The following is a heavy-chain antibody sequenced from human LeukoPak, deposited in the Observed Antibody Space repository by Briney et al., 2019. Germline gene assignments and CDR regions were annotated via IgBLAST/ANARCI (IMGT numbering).Heavy chain of an antibody. D-gene: IGHD1-26*01. CDR2: MNPNSGNT. J-gene: IGHJ5*02. Sequence: VASVKVSCKASGYTFTSYDINWVRQATGQGLEWMGWMNPNSGNTGYAQKFQGRVTMTRNTSISTAYMELSSLRSEDTAVYYCARLGPHSGSYWFDPWGQGTLVTVSS. V-gene: IGHV1-8*01. CDR1: GYTFTSYD. CDR3: ARLGPHSGSYWFDP.